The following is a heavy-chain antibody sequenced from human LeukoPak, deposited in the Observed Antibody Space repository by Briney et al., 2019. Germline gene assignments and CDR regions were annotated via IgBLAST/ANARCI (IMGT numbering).Heavy chain of an antibody. D-gene: IGHD3-10*01. J-gene: IGHJ4*02. V-gene: IGHV3-7*03. CDR1: GFTFSSYW. Sequence: GGSLRLSCAASGFTFSSYWMAWVRQAPGKGLEWVANTKEDGSEKYYVDSVKGRFTVSRDNAKNSLYLQMNSLRAEDTAVYYCAKPVGITMVRGPLGYWGQGTLVTVSS. CDR3: AKPVGITMVRGPLGY. CDR2: TKEDGSEK.